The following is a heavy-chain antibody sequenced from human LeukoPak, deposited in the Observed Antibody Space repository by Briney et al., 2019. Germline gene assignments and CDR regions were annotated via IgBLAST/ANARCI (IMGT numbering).Heavy chain of an antibody. CDR2: INPSGGST. CDR1: GYTFTSYY. V-gene: IGHV1-46*01. J-gene: IGHJ2*01. D-gene: IGHD3-9*01. Sequence: GASVKVSCKASGYTFTSYYMHWVRQAPGQGLEWMGIINPSGGSTSYAQKFQGRVTVTRDTSTSTVYMELSSLRSEDTAVYYCARAPLRYFDWLPRDVWGRGTLVTVSS. CDR3: ARAPLRYFDWLPRDV.